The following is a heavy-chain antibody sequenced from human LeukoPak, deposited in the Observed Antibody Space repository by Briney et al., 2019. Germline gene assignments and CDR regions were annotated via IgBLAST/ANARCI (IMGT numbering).Heavy chain of an antibody. CDR1: GFTFSSYS. J-gene: IGHJ3*02. CDR2: ISSSSSYI. D-gene: IGHD2-15*01. V-gene: IGHV3-21*01. CDR3: ARDSVGDDAFDI. Sequence: PGGSLRLSCAASGFTFSSYSMNWVRQAPGKGLEWVSSISSSSSYIYYADSVKGRFTISRDNAKNSLYLQMNSLRAEDTAVYYCARDSVGDDAFDIWGQGTMVTVSS.